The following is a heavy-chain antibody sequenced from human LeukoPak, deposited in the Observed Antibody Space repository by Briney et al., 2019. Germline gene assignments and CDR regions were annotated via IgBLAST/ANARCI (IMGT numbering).Heavy chain of an antibody. Sequence: PSQTLSLTCAVSGGSISSGGYSWSWIRQPPGKGLEWIGYIYHSGSTYYNPSLKSRVTISVDRSKNQFSLKLSSVTAADTAVYYCASARRSPTPFDYWGQGTLVTVSS. CDR3: ASARRSPTPFDY. V-gene: IGHV4-30-2*01. J-gene: IGHJ4*02. CDR2: IYHSGST. CDR1: GGSISSGGYS. D-gene: IGHD3-16*01.